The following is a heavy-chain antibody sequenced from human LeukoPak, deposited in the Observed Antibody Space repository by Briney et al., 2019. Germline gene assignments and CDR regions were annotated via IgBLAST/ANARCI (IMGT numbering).Heavy chain of an antibody. CDR1: GFTFNVYS. Sequence: GGSLRLSCAASGFTFNVYSMNWVRQAPGKGLEWVSFISSSLDSSMYYPDSVKGRFTISRDNAKNSLYLQMNSLRAEDTAVYYCARGVRDILSGYYTDYYFYYMDVWGKGTTVTVSS. J-gene: IGHJ6*03. CDR3: ARGVRDILSGYYTDYYFYYMDV. D-gene: IGHD3-3*01. V-gene: IGHV3-48*01. CDR2: ISSSLDSSM.